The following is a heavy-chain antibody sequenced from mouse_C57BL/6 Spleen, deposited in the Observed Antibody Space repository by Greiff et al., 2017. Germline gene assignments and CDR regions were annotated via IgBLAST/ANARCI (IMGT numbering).Heavy chain of an antibody. Sequence: EVQLQQSGPGMVKPSQSLSLTCTVTGYSITSGYDWHWIRPFPGNKLELMGYIRYSGSTNYNPPLKSRISITHDTSKNHFFLKLNSVTTEDTATYYSASGKIYYDLAYWGQGTLVTVSA. CDR2: IRYSGST. CDR3: ASGKIYYDLAY. J-gene: IGHJ3*01. V-gene: IGHV3-1*01. CDR1: GYSITSGYD. D-gene: IGHD2-4*01.